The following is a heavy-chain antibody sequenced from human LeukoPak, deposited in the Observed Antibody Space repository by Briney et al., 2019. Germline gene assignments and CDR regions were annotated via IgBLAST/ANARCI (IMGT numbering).Heavy chain of an antibody. D-gene: IGHD6-13*01. CDR1: GFTFSSYG. CDR2: IWYDGSNK. J-gene: IGHJ4*02. V-gene: IGHV3-33*01. Sequence: GGPLRLSCAASGFTFSSYGMHWVRQAPGKGLEWVAVIWYDGSNKYYADSVKGRFTISRDNSKNTLYLQMNSLRAEDTAVYYCAREAYSSSLYYFDYWGQGTLVTVSS. CDR3: AREAYSSSLYYFDY.